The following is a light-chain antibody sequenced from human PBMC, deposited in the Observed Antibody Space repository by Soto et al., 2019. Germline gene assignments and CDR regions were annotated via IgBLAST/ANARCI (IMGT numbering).Light chain of an antibody. CDR1: QSVSSSY. Sequence: EIVLAQSPGTLSLSPGARATLSCRASQSVSSSYLAWYQQRPGQAPRLLIYGASSRATGIPDRFSGSGSGTDFTLSIGRLEPEDLAVTDCQQYGSAPPGTFGQGTMMEIK. CDR3: QQYGSAPPGT. J-gene: IGKJ1*01. CDR2: GAS. V-gene: IGKV3-20*01.